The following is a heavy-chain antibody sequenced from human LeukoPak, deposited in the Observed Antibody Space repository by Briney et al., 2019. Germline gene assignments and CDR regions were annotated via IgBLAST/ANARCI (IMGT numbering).Heavy chain of an antibody. Sequence: ASVKVSCKASGGTFSSYAISWVRQAPGQGLEWMGGIIPIFGTANYAQKFQGRVTITTDESTSTAYMELSSLRSEDTAVYYCARDMAYYDSSGYYYYFDYWGQGTLVTVS. CDR1: GGTFSSYA. CDR3: ARDMAYYDSSGYYYYFDY. J-gene: IGHJ4*02. V-gene: IGHV1-69*05. D-gene: IGHD3-22*01. CDR2: IIPIFGTA.